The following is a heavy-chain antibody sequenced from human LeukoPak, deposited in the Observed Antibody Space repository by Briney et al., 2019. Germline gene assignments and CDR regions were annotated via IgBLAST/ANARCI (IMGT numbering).Heavy chain of an antibody. CDR2: INHSGST. CDR1: GGSFSGYY. J-gene: IGHJ6*03. CDR3: ARVPRYYYYMDV. Sequence: SETPSLTCAVYGGSFSGYYWSWIRQPPGKGLEWIGEINHSGSTNHNPSLKSRVTISVDTSKNQFSLKLSSVTAADTAVYYCARVPRYYYYMDVWGKGTTVTVSS. V-gene: IGHV4-34*01.